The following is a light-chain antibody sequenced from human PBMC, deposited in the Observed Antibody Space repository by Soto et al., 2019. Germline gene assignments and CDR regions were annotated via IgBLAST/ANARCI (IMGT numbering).Light chain of an antibody. V-gene: IGKV3-11*01. Sequence: EIVLTQSPVTLSLSPGERATLSCRASQSINNYLAWYQQKPGQAPRLLIYDASNRATGIPARFSGSGSGTDFTLTISSLEPEDFAVYYCQQRFNWQVTFGQGTRLDMK. CDR2: DAS. CDR1: QSINNY. J-gene: IGKJ5*01. CDR3: QQRFNWQVT.